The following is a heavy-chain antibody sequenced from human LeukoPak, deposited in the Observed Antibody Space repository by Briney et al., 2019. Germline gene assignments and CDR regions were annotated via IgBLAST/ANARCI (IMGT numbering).Heavy chain of an antibody. CDR3: ARDSASFRGFDY. J-gene: IGHJ4*02. D-gene: IGHD6-25*01. CDR1: RCTFRSYW. CDR2: IKEDGSEK. V-gene: IGHV3-7*03. Sequence: PGGSLRLSCAASRCTFRSYWMSWVRQAPGKGLEWVANIKEDGSEKYYVDSVKGRFTISRDSAKNSLYLQMNSLRVEDTAVYYCARDSASFRGFDYWGQGTLVTVSS.